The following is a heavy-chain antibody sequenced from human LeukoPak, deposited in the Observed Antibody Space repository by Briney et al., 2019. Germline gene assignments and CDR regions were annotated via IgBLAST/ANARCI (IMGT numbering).Heavy chain of an antibody. CDR2: ISGSGGST. V-gene: IGHV3-23*01. J-gene: IGHJ4*02. CDR3: ARVIRLQYYFDY. Sequence: PGGSLRLSCAASGFTFNNNAMTWVRQAPGKGLERVSTISGSGGSTYYADSVKGRFTISRDNSKNTLYLQMNSLRAEDTAVYYCARVIRLQYYFDYWGQGTLVTVSS. CDR1: GFTFNNNA. D-gene: IGHD3-16*01.